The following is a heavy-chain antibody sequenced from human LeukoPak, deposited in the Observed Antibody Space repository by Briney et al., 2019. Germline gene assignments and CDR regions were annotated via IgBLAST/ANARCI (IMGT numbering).Heavy chain of an antibody. D-gene: IGHD5-18*01. Sequence: PGGSLRLSCTASGFPFSDYSMNWVRQAPGQGLEWVANIKQDGSEKYYVDSVKGRFTISRDNAKNSLYLQMNSLRAEDTAVYYCARVWTGRGYSYGSPFDYWGQGTPVTVSS. CDR3: ARVWTGRGYSYGSPFDY. CDR2: IKQDGSEK. J-gene: IGHJ4*02. V-gene: IGHV3-7*01. CDR1: GFPFSDYS.